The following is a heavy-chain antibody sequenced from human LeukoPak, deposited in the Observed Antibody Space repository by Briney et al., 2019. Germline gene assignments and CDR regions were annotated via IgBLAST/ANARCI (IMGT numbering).Heavy chain of an antibody. CDR2: ISSSSSYI. Sequence: GGSLRLSCAASGFTISSNYMGWVRQAPGKGLEWVSSISSSSSYIYYADSVKGRFTISRDNAKNSLYLQMNSLRAEDTAVYYCASNPPSGYYTFGAFDIWGQGTMVTVSS. D-gene: IGHD3-22*01. CDR3: ASNPPSGYYTFGAFDI. CDR1: GFTISSNY. V-gene: IGHV3-21*01. J-gene: IGHJ3*02.